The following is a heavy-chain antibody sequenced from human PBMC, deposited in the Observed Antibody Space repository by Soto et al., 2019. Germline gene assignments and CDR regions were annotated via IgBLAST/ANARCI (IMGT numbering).Heavy chain of an antibody. J-gene: IGHJ4*02. D-gene: IGHD1-1*01. V-gene: IGHV3-48*02. CDR1: GFTFSSYS. CDR2: ISSSSSTI. Sequence: PGGSLRLSCAASGFTFSSYSMNWVRQAPGKGLEWVSYISSSSSTIYYADSVKGRFTTSRDNAKNTLYLQVNSLRDEDTAVYYCAREIATTGEYYFDYWGQGILVTVSS. CDR3: AREIATTGEYYFDY.